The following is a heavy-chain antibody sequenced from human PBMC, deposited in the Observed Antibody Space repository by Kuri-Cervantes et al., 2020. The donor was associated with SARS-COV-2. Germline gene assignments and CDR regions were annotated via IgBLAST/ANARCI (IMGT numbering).Heavy chain of an antibody. J-gene: IGHJ6*02. Sequence: SVKVSCKASGFTFTSSAMQWVRQARGQRLEWIGWIVVGSGNTNYAQKFQERVTITRDMSTSTAYMELSSLRSEDTAVYYCAAGFKEFYPAAMVDYYYGMDVWGQGTTVTVSS. CDR3: AAGFKEFYPAAMVDYYYGMDV. D-gene: IGHD2-2*01. CDR2: IVVGSGNT. CDR1: GFTFTSSA. V-gene: IGHV1-58*02.